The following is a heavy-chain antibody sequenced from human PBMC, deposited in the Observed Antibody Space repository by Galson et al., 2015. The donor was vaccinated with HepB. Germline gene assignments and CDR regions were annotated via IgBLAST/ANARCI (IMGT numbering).Heavy chain of an antibody. Sequence: SVKVSCKASGYTFSSHDVSWVRQVAGQGLEWMGWINPLSGKTGYVEKFQGRVTMTANTSLNTAFMELSGLKSGDTATYFCARGRVGAAIWGQGTLVIVSS. V-gene: IGHV1-8*01. D-gene: IGHD1-26*01. CDR3: ARGRVGAAI. CDR2: INPLSGKT. CDR1: GYTFSSHD. J-gene: IGHJ4*02.